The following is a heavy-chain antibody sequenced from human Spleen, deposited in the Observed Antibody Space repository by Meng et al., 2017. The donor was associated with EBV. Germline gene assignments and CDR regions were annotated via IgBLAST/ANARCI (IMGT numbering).Heavy chain of an antibody. D-gene: IGHD3-22*01. Sequence: VALQGLGPRRGESLGTLAPPCAGRWCCISRKSGWRWVRQPPGKGLGWIGEIYHSWSNNYNPSLKSRVTISVDKSKNQFSLKLSSVTAADTAVYYCARGIDYDSSLNWFDPWGQGTLVTVSS. CDR1: CCISRKSG. V-gene: IGHV4-4*02. J-gene: IGHJ5*02. CDR2: IYHSWSN. CDR3: ARGIDYDSSLNWFDP.